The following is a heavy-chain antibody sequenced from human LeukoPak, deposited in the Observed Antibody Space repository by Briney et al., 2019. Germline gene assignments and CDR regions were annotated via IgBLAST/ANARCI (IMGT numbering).Heavy chain of an antibody. D-gene: IGHD3-22*01. J-gene: IGHJ4*02. V-gene: IGHV1-2*02. CDR3: AREMIVVVNGQDEGGDFDY. CDR2: INPNSGGT. CDR1: GYTFTGYY. Sequence: GASVKVSCKASGYTFTGYYMHWVRQAPGQGLEWMGWINPNSGGTNYAQKFQGRVTMTRDTSISTAYMELSRLRSDDTAVYYCAREMIVVVNGQDEGGDFDYWGQGTLVTVSS.